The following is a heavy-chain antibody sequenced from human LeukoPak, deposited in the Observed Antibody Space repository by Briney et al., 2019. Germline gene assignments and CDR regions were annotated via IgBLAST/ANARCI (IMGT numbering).Heavy chain of an antibody. CDR3: ASVHDIMITFGGVIVPDAFDI. V-gene: IGHV1-8*01. D-gene: IGHD3-16*02. CDR2: MNPNSGNT. J-gene: IGHJ3*02. Sequence: GASVRVSCRASGYTFTSYDMNWVRQAPGQGLEWMGWMNPNSGNTDYAHKVKGRVTMTRNTSISTAYMELSSLRSEDTAVYYCASVHDIMITFGGVIVPDAFDIWGQGTMVTVSS. CDR1: GYTFTSYD.